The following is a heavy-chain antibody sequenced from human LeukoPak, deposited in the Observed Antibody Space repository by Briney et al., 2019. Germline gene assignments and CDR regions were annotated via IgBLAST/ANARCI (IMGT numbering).Heavy chain of an antibody. CDR2: ISGDGNAK. Sequence: GGSLRLSCAASGFSFSSYSINWVSQAPGKGLEWVSYISGDGNAKHYTESVKGRFTISRDNAKNALYLQMNSLRAEDTAVYFCARDYVYAFDYWGQGTLVTVSS. D-gene: IGHD2/OR15-2a*01. V-gene: IGHV3-48*01. CDR3: ARDYVYAFDY. CDR1: GFSFSSYS. J-gene: IGHJ4*02.